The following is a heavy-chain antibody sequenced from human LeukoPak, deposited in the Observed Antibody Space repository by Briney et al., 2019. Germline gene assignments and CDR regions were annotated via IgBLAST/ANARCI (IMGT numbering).Heavy chain of an antibody. CDR3: ARVTPEPRVAIFGVVTDPFYMDV. J-gene: IGHJ6*03. Sequence: SETLSLTCTVSGGSISSYYWSWIRQPAGKGLEWIGRIYTSGSTNYNPSLKSRVTMSVGTSKNQFSLKLSSVTAADTAVYYCARVTPEPRVAIFGVVTDPFYMDVWGKGTTVTVSS. CDR1: GGSISSYY. CDR2: IYTSGST. D-gene: IGHD3-3*01. V-gene: IGHV4-4*07.